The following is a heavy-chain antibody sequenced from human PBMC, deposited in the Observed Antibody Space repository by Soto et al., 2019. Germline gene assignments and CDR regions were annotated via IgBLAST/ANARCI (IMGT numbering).Heavy chain of an antibody. J-gene: IGHJ4*02. D-gene: IGHD2-21*02. Sequence: QVQLVQSGAEVKKPGASVKVSCKASGYTFTSYAMHWVRQAPGQRLEWMGWINAGNGNTKYSQKFQGRVTITRDTSASTAYMELSSLRSDDTAVYYCARSIVVVTAADYWGQGTLVTFSS. CDR1: GYTFTSYA. V-gene: IGHV1-3*01. CDR2: INAGNGNT. CDR3: ARSIVVVTAADY.